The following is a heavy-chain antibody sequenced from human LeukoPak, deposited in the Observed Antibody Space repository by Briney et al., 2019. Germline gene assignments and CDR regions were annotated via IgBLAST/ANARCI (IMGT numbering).Heavy chain of an antibody. CDR1: GFTFSSYS. J-gene: IGHJ3*02. CDR2: ISSSSSTM. CDR3: ARERVLSSSTPFDAFDI. Sequence: GGSLRLSCAASGFTFSSYSMNWVRQAPGKGLEWVSYISSSSSTMYYADSVKGRFTISRDNAKNSLYLQMNSLRAEDTAVYYCARERVLSSSTPFDAFDIWGQGTMVTVSS. D-gene: IGHD6-6*01. V-gene: IGHV3-48*04.